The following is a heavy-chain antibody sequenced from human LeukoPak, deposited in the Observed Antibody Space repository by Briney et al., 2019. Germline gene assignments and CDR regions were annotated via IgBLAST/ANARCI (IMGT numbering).Heavy chain of an antibody. CDR3: ARGRSGSYYNWFDP. J-gene: IGHJ5*02. V-gene: IGHV4-39*07. CDR2: IYYSGST. CDR1: GGSISSSSYY. Sequence: SETLSLTCTVSGGSISSSSYYWGWIRQPPGKGLEWIGSIYYSGSTYYNPSLKSRVTISVDTSKNQFSLKLSSVAAADTAVYYCARGRSGSYYNWFDPWGQGTLVTVSS. D-gene: IGHD1-26*01.